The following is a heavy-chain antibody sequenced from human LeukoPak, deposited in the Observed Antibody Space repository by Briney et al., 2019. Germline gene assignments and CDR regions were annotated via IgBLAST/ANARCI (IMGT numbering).Heavy chain of an antibody. CDR2: INPNSSGT. CDR3: ALNLVKIAVAPTP. V-gene: IGHV1-2*02. J-gene: IGHJ5*02. Sequence: ASVKVSCKASGYTFTGYYMHWVRQAPGQGLEWMGWINPNSSGTNYAQKFQGRVTITRETFISTAHMELSRLRSDATAVYYCALNLVKIAVAPTPWGQGTLVTVSS. D-gene: IGHD6-19*01. CDR1: GYTFTGYY.